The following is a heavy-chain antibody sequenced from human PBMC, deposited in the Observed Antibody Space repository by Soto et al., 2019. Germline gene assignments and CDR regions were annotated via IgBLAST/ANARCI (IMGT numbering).Heavy chain of an antibody. V-gene: IGHV3-30*18. D-gene: IGHD2-2*01. CDR1: GFTFSSYG. CDR2: ISYDGSNK. J-gene: IGHJ4*02. CDR3: AKSFRGSIVVVPAAIRFDYFDY. Sequence: GGSLRLSCAASGFTFSSYGMHWVRQAPGKGLEWVAVISYDGSNKYYADSVKGRFTISRDNSKNTLYLQMNSLRAEDTAVYYCAKSFRGSIVVVPAAIRFDYFDYWGQGTLVTVSS.